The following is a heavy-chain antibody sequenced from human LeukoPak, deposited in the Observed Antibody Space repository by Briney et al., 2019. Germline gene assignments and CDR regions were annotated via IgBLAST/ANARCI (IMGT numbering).Heavy chain of an antibody. Sequence: ASVKVSCKASGYTFTNYGISWVRQAPGQGLEWLGWISTYNGNTNYAQKLQGRVAMSTDTSTSTAYMELRSLRSDDTAVYYCARWPDSGTYGMDVWGQGTTVTVSS. V-gene: IGHV1-18*01. CDR1: GYTFTNYG. CDR3: ARWPDSGTYGMDV. J-gene: IGHJ6*02. CDR2: ISTYNGNT. D-gene: IGHD1-26*01.